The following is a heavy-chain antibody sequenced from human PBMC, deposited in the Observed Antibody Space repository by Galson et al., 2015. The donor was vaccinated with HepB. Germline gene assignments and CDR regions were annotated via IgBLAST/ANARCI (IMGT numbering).Heavy chain of an antibody. CDR3: ARDSRRRGYY. CDR2: IKEDGSEE. Sequence: SLRLSCAASGFDFSTYWMGWVRQAPGKGLEWVAKIKEDGSEENYVDSVKGRFTISRDNAKNSLYLQMSSLRAEDTAVYYCARDSRRRGYYWGQGILVTVSS. V-gene: IGHV3-7*03. J-gene: IGHJ4*02. CDR1: GFDFSTYW.